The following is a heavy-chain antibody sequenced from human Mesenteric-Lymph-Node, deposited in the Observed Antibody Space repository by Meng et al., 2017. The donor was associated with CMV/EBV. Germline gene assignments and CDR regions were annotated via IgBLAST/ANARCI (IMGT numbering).Heavy chain of an antibody. CDR2: IYYRGNT. D-gene: IGHD3-10*02. CDR1: GGSINSGGDY. V-gene: IGHV4-31*02. CDR3: ARVLIFGNHVGFDY. Sequence: SGGSINSGGDYWSRIRQHPGKGLEWIGHIYYRGNTYYNPSLKSRLSISLDTSKSQFSLRLSSVTAADTAMYYCARVLIFGNHVGFDYWGQGTLVTVSS. J-gene: IGHJ4*02.